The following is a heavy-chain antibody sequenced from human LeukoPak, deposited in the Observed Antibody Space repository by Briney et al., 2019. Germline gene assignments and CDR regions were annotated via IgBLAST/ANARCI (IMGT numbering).Heavy chain of an antibody. J-gene: IGHJ6*03. CDR2: IYYSGST. D-gene: IGHD3-3*01. CDR1: GGSISSYY. V-gene: IGHV4-59*01. CDR3: ARGPYYDFWSGYYSGYYYYYMDV. Sequence: SETLSLTCTVSGGSISSYYWSWIRQPPGKGLEWIGYIYYSGSTNYNPSLKSRVTISVDTSKNQFSLKLSSVTAADTAVYYCARGPYYDFWSGYYSGYYYYYMDVWGKGTTVTVSS.